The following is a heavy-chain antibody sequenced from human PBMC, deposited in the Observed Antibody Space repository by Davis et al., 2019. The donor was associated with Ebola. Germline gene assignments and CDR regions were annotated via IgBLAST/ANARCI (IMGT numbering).Heavy chain of an antibody. CDR3: ARDLGYCSGGSCYGQLGFDY. Sequence: AASVKVSCKASGYTFTSYYMHWVRQAPGQGLEWMGIINPSGGSASYAQKFQGRVTTTRDTSTSTVYMELSSLRSEDTAVYYCARDLGYCSGGSCYGQLGFDYWGQGTLVTVSS. D-gene: IGHD2-15*01. V-gene: IGHV1-46*01. J-gene: IGHJ4*02. CDR2: INPSGGSA. CDR1: GYTFTSYY.